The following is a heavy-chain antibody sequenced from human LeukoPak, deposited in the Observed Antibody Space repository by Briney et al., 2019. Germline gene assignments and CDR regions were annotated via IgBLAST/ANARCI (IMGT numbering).Heavy chain of an antibody. D-gene: IGHD3-22*01. Sequence: SETLSLTCTVSGGSISSYYWSWIRQPPGKGLEWIGYIYDSGSTNYNPSLKSRVTISVDTSKNQFSLKLSSVTAADTAVYYCARGNSDSSGYNVSTNDWGQGTLVTVSS. CDR1: GGSISSYY. J-gene: IGHJ4*02. V-gene: IGHV4-59*01. CDR2: IYDSGST. CDR3: ARGNSDSSGYNVSTND.